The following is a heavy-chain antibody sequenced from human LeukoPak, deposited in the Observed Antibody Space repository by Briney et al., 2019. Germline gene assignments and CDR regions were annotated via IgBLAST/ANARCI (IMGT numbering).Heavy chain of an antibody. CDR3: AKDEATSGGGLAS. CDR2: MYTGGTT. CDR1: GFTVSGTH. Sequence: PGGSLRLSCAASGFTVSGTHMGWVRQAPGKGLEWVAAMYTGGTTYYADSVPGRFTIARDNSKNTLYLHMNSLRAEDTAVYYCAKDEATSGGGLASWGQGTLVSVSS. D-gene: IGHD3-16*01. J-gene: IGHJ4*02. V-gene: IGHV3-53*01.